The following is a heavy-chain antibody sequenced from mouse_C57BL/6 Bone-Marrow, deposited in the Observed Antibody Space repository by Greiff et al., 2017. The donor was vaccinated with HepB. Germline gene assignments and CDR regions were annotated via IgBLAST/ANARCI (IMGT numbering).Heavy chain of an antibody. CDR2: ISSGGSYT. J-gene: IGHJ3*01. D-gene: IGHD1-2*01. CDR3: ARRDTTASWFAY. CDR1: GFTFSSYG. Sequence: EVQVVESGGDLVKPGGSLKLSCAASGFTFSSYGMSWVRQTPDKRLEWVATISSGGSYTYYPDSVKGRFTISRDNAKNTLYLQMSSLKSEDTAMYYCARRDTTASWFAYWGQGTLVTVSA. V-gene: IGHV5-6*01.